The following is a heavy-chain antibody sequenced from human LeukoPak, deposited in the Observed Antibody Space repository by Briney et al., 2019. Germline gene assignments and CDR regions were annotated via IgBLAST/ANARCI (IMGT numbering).Heavy chain of an antibody. CDR2: ITPSGGT. Sequence: ASVKVSCKASGYTFTIYSMHWVRQAPGQGLEWMGWITPSGGTNYPQKFQGRVAITRDTSITTAYMDLSRLTSDDTAVYYCARDRYGDGFAHFDYWGQGALVTVSS. CDR3: ARDRYGDGFAHFDY. D-gene: IGHD5-24*01. CDR1: GYTFTIYS. J-gene: IGHJ4*02. V-gene: IGHV1-2*02.